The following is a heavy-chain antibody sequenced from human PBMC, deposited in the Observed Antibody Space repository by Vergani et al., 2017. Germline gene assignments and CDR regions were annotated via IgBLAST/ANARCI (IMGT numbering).Heavy chain of an antibody. V-gene: IGHV3-66*02. Sequence: EVQLVESGGGLVPPGGSLRLSCEVSGFLFNNYPMNWVRQSPGKGLEWVSVIKSDGRTSYAESVRGRFTISRDTSRNAVYLQMNILRVEDTGVYYCTRSECSGTTCYGHYFDLWGHGILVTVSS. J-gene: IGHJ4*01. CDR1: GFLFNNYP. CDR2: IKSDGRT. D-gene: IGHD2-15*01. CDR3: TRSECSGTTCYGHYFDL.